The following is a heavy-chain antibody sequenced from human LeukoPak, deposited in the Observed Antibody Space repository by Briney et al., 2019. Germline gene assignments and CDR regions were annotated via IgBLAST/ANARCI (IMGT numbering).Heavy chain of an antibody. CDR3: ARGDGGNPDAFDI. V-gene: IGHV4-30-4*01. CDR2: IYYSGST. D-gene: IGHD4-23*01. J-gene: IGHJ3*02. Sequence: SETLSLTCTVSGGSISSGDYYWSWIRQPPGKGLEWIGYIYYSGSTYYNPSLKSRVTISVDTSKNQFSLKLSSVTAADTAVYYCARGDGGNPDAFDIWGQGIMVTVSS. CDR1: GGSISSGDYY.